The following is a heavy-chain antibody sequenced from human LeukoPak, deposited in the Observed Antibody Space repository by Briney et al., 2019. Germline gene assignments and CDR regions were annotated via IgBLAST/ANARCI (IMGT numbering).Heavy chain of an antibody. Sequence: GGSLRLSCAASGFTFSSYAMSWVRQAPGKGLEWVSVIYSGGETYYADSVKGRYTISRDNFKNTLYLQMNSLRAEDTAVYYCARVLQGYCSGTSCAYSLDYWGQGTLVTVSS. D-gene: IGHD2-15*01. CDR1: GFTFSSYA. V-gene: IGHV3-66*01. CDR3: ARVLQGYCSGTSCAYSLDY. J-gene: IGHJ4*02. CDR2: IYSGGET.